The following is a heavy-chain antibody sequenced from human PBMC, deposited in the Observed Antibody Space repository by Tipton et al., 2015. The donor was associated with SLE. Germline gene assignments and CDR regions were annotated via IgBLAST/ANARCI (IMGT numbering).Heavy chain of an antibody. CDR2: IKSKTDGGTT. V-gene: IGHV3-15*01. J-gene: IGHJ4*02. D-gene: IGHD6-19*01. Sequence: SLRLSYAASGFTFSNAWMSWVRQAPGKGLEWVGRIKSKTDGGTTDYAAPVKGRFTISRDDSKNTLYLQMNSLTTEDTAVYYCTTDPIAVAPEGGYWGQGTLVTVSS. CDR3: TTDPIAVAPEGGY. CDR1: GFTFSNAW.